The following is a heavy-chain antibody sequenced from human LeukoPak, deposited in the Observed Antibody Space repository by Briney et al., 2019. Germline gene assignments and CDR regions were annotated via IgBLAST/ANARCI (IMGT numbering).Heavy chain of an antibody. Sequence: ASVKVSCKASGYTFTSYYMHWVRQAPGQGLEWMGWMNPNSGNTGYAQKFQGRVTMTRNTSISTAYMELSSLRSEDTAVYYCARDRIAAAGTGLDYWGQGTLVTVSS. CDR3: ARDRIAAAGTGLDY. CDR1: GYTFTSYY. CDR2: MNPNSGNT. D-gene: IGHD6-13*01. J-gene: IGHJ4*02. V-gene: IGHV1-8*02.